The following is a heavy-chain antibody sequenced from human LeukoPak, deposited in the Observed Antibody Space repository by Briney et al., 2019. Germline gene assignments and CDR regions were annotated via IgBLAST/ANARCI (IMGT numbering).Heavy chain of an antibody. Sequence: PAGGSLRLSCAASGFTFSSYAMSWVRRAPGKGLEWVSAITGSGGGTYLADSVKGRFTISRDNSKNTLYLHMNSLRADDTAVYYCAKEPPYCGGDCYFLLDYWGQGALVTVSS. CDR2: ITGSGGGT. CDR1: GFTFSSYA. D-gene: IGHD2-21*02. CDR3: AKEPPYCGGDCYFLLDY. J-gene: IGHJ4*02. V-gene: IGHV3-23*01.